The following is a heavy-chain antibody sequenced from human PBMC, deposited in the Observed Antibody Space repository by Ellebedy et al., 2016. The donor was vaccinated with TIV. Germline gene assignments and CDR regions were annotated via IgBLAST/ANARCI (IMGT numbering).Heavy chain of an antibody. CDR2: IYSGGST. J-gene: IGHJ4*02. D-gene: IGHD4-23*01. V-gene: IGHV3-53*01. Sequence: PGGSLRLSCAASGFTFSSYDMHWVRQAPGKGLEWVSVIYSGGSTYYADSVKGRFTISRDSSKNTLYLQMNSLRAEDTAVYYCARDAAGNGGKLDYWGQGALVTVSS. CDR1: GFTFSSYD. CDR3: ARDAAGNGGKLDY.